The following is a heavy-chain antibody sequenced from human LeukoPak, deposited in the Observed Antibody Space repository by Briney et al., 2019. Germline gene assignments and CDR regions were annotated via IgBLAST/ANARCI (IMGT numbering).Heavy chain of an antibody. CDR1: GGSIRIGNYY. CDR3: ARDRRDGYNSNWFDP. Sequence: SETLSLTCTVSGGSIRIGNYYWGWIRQPPGRGLEWIGYIYYSGSTYYNPSLKSRVTISVDTSKNQFSLKLSSVTAADTAVYYCARDRRDGYNSNWFDPWGQGTLVTVSS. CDR2: IYYSGST. D-gene: IGHD5-24*01. V-gene: IGHV4-30-4*01. J-gene: IGHJ5*02.